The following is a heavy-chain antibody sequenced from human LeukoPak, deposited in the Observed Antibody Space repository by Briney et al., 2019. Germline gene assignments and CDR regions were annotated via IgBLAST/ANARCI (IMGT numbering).Heavy chain of an antibody. J-gene: IGHJ4*02. D-gene: IGHD3-3*01. V-gene: IGHV3-23*01. CDR3: AKVGSSDFWSGYDY. CDR1: GFTFSSYA. Sequence: GGSLRLSCAASGFTFSSYAMSWVRQAPGKGLEWVSAISGSGGSTYYADSVKGRFTISRDNSKNTLYLQMNSLRAEDTAVYYCAKVGSSDFWSGYDYWGQGTLVTVSS. CDR2: ISGSGGST.